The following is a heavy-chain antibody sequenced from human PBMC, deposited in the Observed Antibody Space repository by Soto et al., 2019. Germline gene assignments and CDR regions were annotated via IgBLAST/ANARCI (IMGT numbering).Heavy chain of an antibody. Sequence: EVQLVESGGGLVQPGGSLRLSCAASGFTLRTYVMHWVRQAPGKGLEDVAAISGNGQSTYYADSVKGRFNISRHNSKSTLYLQMGSLRAEDMAVYYCARGCSYSRSGYCRGDAAFDLWGQGTTVTVSS. CDR2: ISGNGQST. CDR3: ARGCSYSRSGYCRGDAAFDL. D-gene: IGHD3-3*01. V-gene: IGHV3-64*07. J-gene: IGHJ3*01. CDR1: GFTLRTYV.